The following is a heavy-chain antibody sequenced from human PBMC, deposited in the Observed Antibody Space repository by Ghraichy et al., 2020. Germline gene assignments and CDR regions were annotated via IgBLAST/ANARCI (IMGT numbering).Heavy chain of an antibody. CDR1: GFTFSSYS. CDR2: ITSSGRTI. J-gene: IGHJ6*02. CDR3: ARGSRVVRFYYYDGMDV. Sequence: GESLNISCVGSGFTFSSYSMNWVRQSPGKGLEWVSYITSSGRTIFYADSVKGRFTISRDNAQNSLYLQMNSLRDEDTAVYYCARGSRVVRFYYYDGMDVWGQGTTVNVS. D-gene: IGHD4-23*01. V-gene: IGHV3-48*02.